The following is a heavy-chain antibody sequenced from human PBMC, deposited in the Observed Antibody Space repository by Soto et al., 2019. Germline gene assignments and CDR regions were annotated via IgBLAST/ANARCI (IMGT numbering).Heavy chain of an antibody. CDR2: IYHSGTT. V-gene: IGHV4-38-2*02. J-gene: IGHJ5*02. D-gene: IGHD3-22*01. Sequence: SETLSLTCAVSDFSISSGYFWGWIRQPPGKGPEWLGSIYHSGTTYYNPSVKGRVTISVDTSKNQFSLKMSSVTAADTAVYYRARDSSGYYWFDPWGQGTLVTVSS. CDR1: DFSISSGYF. CDR3: ARDSSGYYWFDP.